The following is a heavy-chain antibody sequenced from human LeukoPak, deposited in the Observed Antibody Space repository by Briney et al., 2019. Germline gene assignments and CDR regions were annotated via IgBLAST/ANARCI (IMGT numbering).Heavy chain of an antibody. V-gene: IGHV3-30*02. CDR2: IRYDGSNK. CDR1: GCTFSSYD. CDR3: ARAEEY. Sequence: PGGPLRLSCAASGCTFSSYDMHWIRQSPGKGLEWVAYIRYDGSNKYYADSENRVITIVEDYSKNTLYLQRNIMRADDTAVYYCARAEEYWGEGPVVSVSS. J-gene: IGHJ4*02.